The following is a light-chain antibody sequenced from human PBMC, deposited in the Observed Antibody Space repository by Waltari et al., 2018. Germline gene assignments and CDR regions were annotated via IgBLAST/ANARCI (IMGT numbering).Light chain of an antibody. CDR3: AAWDDTLSGVV. CDR2: RNN. V-gene: IGLV1-47*01. CDR1: SSNIGSTH. Sequence: QSVLTQSPSASAAPGQRVPISCSGSSSNIGSTHVYWYQHVPGTAPKLLIYRNNQRPSGVPDRFSGSKSGTSASLAVSGLRSEDEADYYCAAWDDTLSGVVFGGGTKLTVL. J-gene: IGLJ2*01.